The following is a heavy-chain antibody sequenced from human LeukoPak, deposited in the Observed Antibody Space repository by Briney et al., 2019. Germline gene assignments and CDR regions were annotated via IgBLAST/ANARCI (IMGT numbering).Heavy chain of an antibody. Sequence: PGGSLRLSCAASGFTFSSYAMSWVRQAPGKGLEWVSAISGSGGSTYYADSVKGRFTISRDNSNNTLYVQMNSLRADDTAVYYCAKEQWLAQSAYFDYWGQGTLVTVSS. J-gene: IGHJ4*02. D-gene: IGHD6-19*01. CDR1: GFTFSSYA. CDR3: AKEQWLAQSAYFDY. V-gene: IGHV3-23*01. CDR2: ISGSGGST.